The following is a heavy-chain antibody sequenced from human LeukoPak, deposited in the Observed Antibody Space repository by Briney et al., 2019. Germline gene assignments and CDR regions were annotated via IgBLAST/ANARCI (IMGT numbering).Heavy chain of an antibody. CDR2: IYPGDCDL. D-gene: IGHD1-26*01. CDR3: ARRGGSLNYFDY. CDR1: GYSFTTYW. J-gene: IGHJ4*02. V-gene: IGHV5-51*01. Sequence: GGSLQISGQGSGYSFTTYWIGWMRQLPGKGLEWMGIIYPGDCDLSYSPSFQGQVTISADKSISTAYLQWSSLKASDTAMCFCARRGGSLNYFDYWGQGTLVTVSS.